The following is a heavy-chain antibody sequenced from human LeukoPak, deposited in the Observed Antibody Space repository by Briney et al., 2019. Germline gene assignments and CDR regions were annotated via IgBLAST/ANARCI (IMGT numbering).Heavy chain of an antibody. Sequence: GGSLRLSCAASGFTFTIYWMGWVRQSPGEGLEWVANIEQDGSDKYYMDSVKGRFTISRDNAKNSLYLQMNSLRAEDTAVYYCARVRPGYFDYWGQGSPVTVSS. CDR3: ARVRPGYFDY. V-gene: IGHV3-7*01. CDR1: GFTFTIYW. D-gene: IGHD7-27*01. J-gene: IGHJ4*02. CDR2: IEQDGSDK.